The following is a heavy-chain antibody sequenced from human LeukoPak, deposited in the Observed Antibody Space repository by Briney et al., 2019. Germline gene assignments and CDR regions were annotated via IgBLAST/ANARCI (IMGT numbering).Heavy chain of an antibody. CDR3: ATDSSGY. J-gene: IGHJ4*02. CDR2: ISYDGNNK. CDR1: GFTFSTYT. D-gene: IGHD3-22*01. V-gene: IGHV3-30-3*01. Sequence: GRSLRLSCAASGFTFSTYTMHWVRQTPGKGLEWVAFISYDGNNKYYADSVKGRFTISRDNAKNTLYLQMNSLRAEDTAVYYCATDSSGYWGQGTLVTVSS.